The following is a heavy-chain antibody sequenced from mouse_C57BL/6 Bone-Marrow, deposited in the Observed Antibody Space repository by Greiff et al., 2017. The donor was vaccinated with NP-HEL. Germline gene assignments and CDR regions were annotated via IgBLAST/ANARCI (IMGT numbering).Heavy chain of an antibody. J-gene: IGHJ3*01. Sequence: EVHLVESGGGLVKPGGSLKLSCAASGFTFSSYTMSWVRQTPEKRLEWVATISGGGGNTYYPDSVKGRFTISRDNAKNTLYLQMSSLRSVDTALYYCARPLIYYDYAWFAYWGQGTLVTVSA. D-gene: IGHD2-4*01. CDR3: ARPLIYYDYAWFAY. V-gene: IGHV5-9*01. CDR1: GFTFSSYT. CDR2: ISGGGGNT.